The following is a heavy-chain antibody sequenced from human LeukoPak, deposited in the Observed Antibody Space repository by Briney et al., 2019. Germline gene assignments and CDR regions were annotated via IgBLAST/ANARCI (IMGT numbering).Heavy chain of an antibody. V-gene: IGHV3-30*18. D-gene: IGHD6-13*01. CDR3: AKDLGQQLVRLPEYFQH. Sequence: GGSLRLSCAASGFTFSSYGMHWVRQAPGKGLEWVAVISYDGSNKYYADSVKGRFTISRDNSKNTLYLQMNSLRAEDTAVYYCAKDLGQQLVRLPEYFQHWGQGTLVTVSS. CDR1: GFTFSSYG. J-gene: IGHJ1*01. CDR2: ISYDGSNK.